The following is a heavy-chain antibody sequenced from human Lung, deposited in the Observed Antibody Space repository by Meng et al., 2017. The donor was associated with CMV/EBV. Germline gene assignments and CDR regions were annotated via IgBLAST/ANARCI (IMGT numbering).Heavy chain of an antibody. D-gene: IGHD6-13*01. Sequence: GYTFTRFGISWVRQGPGQGPEGMGWISTFDGNTNYAQKVQGRVTVTIDTSTSTVYMELRSLRSDDTAIYYCARDGGESTSWYYWFDPWGQGTLVTVSS. J-gene: IGHJ5*02. CDR3: ARDGGESTSWYYWFDP. CDR2: ISTFDGNT. CDR1: GYTFTRFG. V-gene: IGHV1-18*01.